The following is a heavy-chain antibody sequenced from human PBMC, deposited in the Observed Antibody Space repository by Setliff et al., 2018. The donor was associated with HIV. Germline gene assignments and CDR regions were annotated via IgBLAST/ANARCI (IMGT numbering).Heavy chain of an antibody. V-gene: IGHV3-15*01. Sequence: GGSLRLSCAASGFTFSNAWMSWVRQAPGKGLEWVGRTKSKTDGGTADYAAPVKGRFTISRDDSKSTVYLQMNSLKTEDTAVYYCTTWQAGNDYWGQGTLVTVSS. D-gene: IGHD6-13*01. CDR2: TKSKTDGGTA. CDR3: TTWQAGNDY. J-gene: IGHJ4*02. CDR1: GFTFSNAW.